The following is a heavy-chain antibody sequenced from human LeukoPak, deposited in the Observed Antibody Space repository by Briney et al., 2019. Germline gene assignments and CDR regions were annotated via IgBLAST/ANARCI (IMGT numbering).Heavy chain of an antibody. Sequence: GGSLRLSCAASGFTFDDYGMSWVRQAPGKGLERVSGINWNGGSTGYADSVKGRFTISGDNAKNTQYLQMDSVRAEGAGVYCCARGGRGGAFDIWGQGTMVTVSS. D-gene: IGHD1-26*01. CDR1: GFTFDDYG. CDR2: INWNGGST. J-gene: IGHJ3*02. CDR3: ARGGRGGAFDI. V-gene: IGHV3-20*04.